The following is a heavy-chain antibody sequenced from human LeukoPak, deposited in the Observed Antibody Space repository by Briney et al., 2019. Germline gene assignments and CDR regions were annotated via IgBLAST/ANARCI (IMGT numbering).Heavy chain of an antibody. Sequence: SETLSLTCTVSGGSISSYYWSWIRQPPGKGLEWIGYIYYSGSTNYNPPLKSRVTISVDTSKNQFSLKLSSVTAADTAVYYCARTKKYYYGSGSKRYYYYGMDVWGQGTTVTVSS. CDR2: IYYSGST. D-gene: IGHD3-10*01. J-gene: IGHJ6*02. CDR1: GGSISSYY. V-gene: IGHV4-59*08. CDR3: ARTKKYYYGSGSKRYYYYGMDV.